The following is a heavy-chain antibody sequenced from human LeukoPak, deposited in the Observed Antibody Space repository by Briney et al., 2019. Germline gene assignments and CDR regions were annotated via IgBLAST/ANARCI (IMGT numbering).Heavy chain of an antibody. CDR2: IYHSGST. V-gene: IGHV4-34*01. CDR3: AREGVAAAGTGGDDVFDI. D-gene: IGHD6-13*01. J-gene: IGHJ3*02. Sequence: SETLSLTCAVYGGSFSGYYWSWIRQPPGKGLEWIGYIYHSGSTYYNPSLKSLVTISVDRSKNQFSLKLSSVTAADTAVYYCAREGVAAAGTGGDDVFDIGGKGKMVTFFS. CDR1: GGSFSGYY.